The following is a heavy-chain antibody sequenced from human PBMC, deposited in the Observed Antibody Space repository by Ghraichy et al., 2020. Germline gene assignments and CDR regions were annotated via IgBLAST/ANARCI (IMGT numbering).Heavy chain of an antibody. J-gene: IGHJ3*02. Sequence: SETLSLTCTVSGGSISSYYWSWIRQPAGKGLEWIGRIYTSGSTNYNPSLKSRVTMSVDTSKNQFSLKLSSVTAADTAVYYCARDLSYCSSSSCYMDAFDIWGQGTMVTVSS. D-gene: IGHD2-2*02. CDR1: GGSISSYY. CDR3: ARDLSYCSSSSCYMDAFDI. V-gene: IGHV4-4*07. CDR2: IYTSGST.